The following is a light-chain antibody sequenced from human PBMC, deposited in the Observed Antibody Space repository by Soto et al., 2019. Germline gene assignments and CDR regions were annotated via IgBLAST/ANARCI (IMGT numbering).Light chain of an antibody. V-gene: IGKV1-39*01. CDR3: QQSYITPVT. Sequence: DIQMTQSPSFLSASVGDRVTIPCRASQPISRSLNWYQQRPANAPILLIESASSLQSGVPSRCSGSGSGTDFTLTIIRLQPEDFATYYCQQSYITPVTFGQGTKVDI. CDR2: SAS. CDR1: QPISRS. J-gene: IGKJ1*01.